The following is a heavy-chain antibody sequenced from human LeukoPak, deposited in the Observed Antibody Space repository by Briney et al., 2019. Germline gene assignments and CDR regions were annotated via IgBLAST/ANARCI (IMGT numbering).Heavy chain of an antibody. CDR2: ISAYNGNT. V-gene: IGHV1-18*01. Sequence: ASVKVSCKASGYTFTSYGISWVRQAPGQGLEWMGWISAYNGNTNYAQKLQGRVTITTDESTSTAYMELSSLRSEDTAVYYCASVDYYDSSGYLYYFDYWGQGTLVTVSS. CDR1: GYTFTSYG. CDR3: ASVDYYDSSGYLYYFDY. J-gene: IGHJ4*02. D-gene: IGHD3-22*01.